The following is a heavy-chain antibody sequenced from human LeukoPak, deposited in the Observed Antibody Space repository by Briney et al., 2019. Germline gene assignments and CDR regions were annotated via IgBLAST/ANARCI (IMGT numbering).Heavy chain of an antibody. CDR3: AKTGNYNWNGFDY. J-gene: IGHJ4*02. D-gene: IGHD1-20*01. Sequence: PGGPLRLSCAASRFTFSNYGMHWVRQAPGKGLEWVAIISYDGSNKYDADSVKGRFTISRDNSKNTLYLQMNSLRVEDSAVYYCAKTGNYNWNGFDYWGQGTLVTVSS. V-gene: IGHV3-30*18. CDR2: ISYDGSNK. CDR1: RFTFSNYG.